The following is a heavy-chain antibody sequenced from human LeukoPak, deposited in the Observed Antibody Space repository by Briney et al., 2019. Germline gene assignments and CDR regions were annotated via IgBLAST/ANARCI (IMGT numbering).Heavy chain of an antibody. V-gene: IGHV3-30*02. D-gene: IGHD3-3*01. CDR2: IRYDGSNK. CDR3: AKDRGMYYDFWSGYFELDY. J-gene: IGHJ4*02. CDR1: GFTFSSYG. Sequence: GGSLRLSCAASGFTFSSYGMHWVRQAPGKGLELVAFIRYDGSNKYYADSVKGRFTISRDNSKNTLYLQMNSLRAEDTAVYYCAKDRGMYYDFWSGYFELDYWGQGTLVTVSS.